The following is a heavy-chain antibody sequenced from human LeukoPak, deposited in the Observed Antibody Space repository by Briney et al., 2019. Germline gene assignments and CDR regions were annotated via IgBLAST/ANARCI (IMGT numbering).Heavy chain of an antibody. J-gene: IGHJ4*02. CDR1: GFTFNRYS. CDR2: IAYTGTI. V-gene: IGHV3-48*01. Sequence: GGSLRLSCAASGFTFNRYSMNWVRQAPGKGLEWVSYIAYTGTIHYADSVKGRFTISRDDAKNSLYLHMNSLRAEDTAVYYCTRDPRALDYWGQATLVTVSS. CDR3: TRDPRALDY.